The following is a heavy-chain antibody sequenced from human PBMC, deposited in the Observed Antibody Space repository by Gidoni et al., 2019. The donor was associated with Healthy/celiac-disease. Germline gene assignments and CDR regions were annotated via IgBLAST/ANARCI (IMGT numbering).Heavy chain of an antibody. CDR2: HIPILGIA. D-gene: IGHD3-10*01. CDR1: GGTFSSYT. J-gene: IGHJ5*02. V-gene: IGHV1-69*02. Sequence: QVQLVQSGAEVKKPGSSVKVSCKASGGTFSSYTISWVRQAPGQGLAWMGRHIPILGIANYAQKFQGRVTITADKSTSTAYMELSSLRSEDTAVYYCARVDYYGSGSYHWGQGTLVTVSS. CDR3: ARVDYYGSGSYH.